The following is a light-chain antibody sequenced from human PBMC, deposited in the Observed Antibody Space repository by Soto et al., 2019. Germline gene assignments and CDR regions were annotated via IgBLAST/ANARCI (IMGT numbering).Light chain of an antibody. CDR2: GAS. J-gene: IGKJ1*01. V-gene: IGKV3-20*01. Sequence: EIVLTQSPGTVSLSPGERATLSCRASQSVSSSDLAWYQQKPGQAPRLLIYGASSRATGIPDRFSGSGSGIDFTLTISRLQPEDFAVYYCHQYGSSRTFGQGTKVEIK. CDR3: HQYGSSRT. CDR1: QSVSSSD.